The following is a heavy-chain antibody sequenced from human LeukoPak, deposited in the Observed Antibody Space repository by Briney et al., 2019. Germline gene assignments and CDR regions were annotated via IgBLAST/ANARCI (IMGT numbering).Heavy chain of an antibody. D-gene: IGHD3-22*01. Sequence: ASVKVSCKASGYTFTGYYMHWVRQAPGQGLEWMGWINPNSGGTNYAQKLQGRVTMTTDTSTSTAYMELRSLRSDDTAVYYCARDQYYYDSSGYYYFDYWGQGTLVTVSS. CDR2: INPNSGGT. V-gene: IGHV1-2*02. CDR3: ARDQYYYDSSGYYYFDY. J-gene: IGHJ4*02. CDR1: GYTFTGYY.